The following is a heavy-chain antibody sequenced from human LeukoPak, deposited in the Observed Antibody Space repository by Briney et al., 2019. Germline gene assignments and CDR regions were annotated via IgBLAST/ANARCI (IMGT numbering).Heavy chain of an antibody. CDR3: ARVPYCSSTSCYDFDY. J-gene: IGHJ4*02. CDR1: GYTFTSYG. V-gene: IGHV1-18*01. CDR2: ISAYNGNT. Sequence: ASVKVSCKASGYTFTSYGISWVRQAPGQGLEWMGWISAYNGNTNYAQKLQGRVTMTTDTSTSTAYMELRSLRSDDTAVYYCARVPYCSSTSCYDFDYWGQGTLVAVSS. D-gene: IGHD2-2*01.